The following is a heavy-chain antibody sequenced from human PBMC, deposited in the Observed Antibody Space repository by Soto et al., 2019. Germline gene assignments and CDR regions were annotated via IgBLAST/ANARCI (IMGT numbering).Heavy chain of an antibody. CDR2: IYYSGST. CDR1: GGSISSGDYY. J-gene: IGHJ5*02. V-gene: IGHV4-30-4*01. CDR3: ARVGSSWSLKNWFDP. Sequence: SSETLSLTCTVSGGSISSGDYYWSWIRQPPGKGLEWIGYIYYSGSTYYNLSLKSRVTISVDTSKNQFSPKLSSVTAADTAVYYCARVGSSWSLKNWFDPWGQGTLVTVSS. D-gene: IGHD6-13*01.